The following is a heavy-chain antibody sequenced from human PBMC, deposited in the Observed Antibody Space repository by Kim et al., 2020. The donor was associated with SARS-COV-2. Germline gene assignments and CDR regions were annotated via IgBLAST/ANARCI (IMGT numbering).Heavy chain of an antibody. CDR1: GGSISSGGYY. J-gene: IGHJ5*02. CDR3: AGDVEWEHWFDP. CDR2: IYYSGST. D-gene: IGHD1-26*01. V-gene: IGHV4-31*03. Sequence: SETLSLTCTVSGGSISSGGYYWSWIRQHPGKGLEWIGYIYYSGSTYYNPSLKSRVTISVDTSKNQFSLKLSSVTAADTAVYYCAGDVEWEHWFDPWGQGTLVTVSS.